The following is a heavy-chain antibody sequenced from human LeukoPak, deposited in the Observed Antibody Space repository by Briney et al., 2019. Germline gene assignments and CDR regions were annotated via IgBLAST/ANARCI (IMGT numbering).Heavy chain of an antibody. CDR2: ISWNSGSI. J-gene: IGHJ5*02. CDR3: ASRDSSSWYGQNWFDP. Sequence: GGSLRLSCAASGFTFDDYAMHWVRQAPGKGLEWVSGISWNSGSIGYADSVKGRFTISRDNAKNSLYLQMNSLRAEDTAVYYCASRDSSSWYGQNWFDPWGQGTLVTVSS. D-gene: IGHD6-13*01. V-gene: IGHV3-9*01. CDR1: GFTFDDYA.